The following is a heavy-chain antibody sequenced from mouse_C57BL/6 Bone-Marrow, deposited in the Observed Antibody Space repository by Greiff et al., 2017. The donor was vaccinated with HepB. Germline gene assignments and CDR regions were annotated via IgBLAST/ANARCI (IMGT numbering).Heavy chain of an antibody. Sequence: VQLVESGPGLVAPSQSLSITCTVSGFSLTSYAICWVRQPPGKGLEWLGVIWTGGGTNYNSAIKSRLSISKDNSKSQVVLKMHSLQTDDTARYYCARLLLRCTGYCDVWGTGTTVTVSS. D-gene: IGHD1-1*01. CDR2: IWTGGGT. CDR3: ARLLLRCTGYCDV. V-gene: IGHV2-9-1*01. J-gene: IGHJ1*03. CDR1: GFSLTSYA.